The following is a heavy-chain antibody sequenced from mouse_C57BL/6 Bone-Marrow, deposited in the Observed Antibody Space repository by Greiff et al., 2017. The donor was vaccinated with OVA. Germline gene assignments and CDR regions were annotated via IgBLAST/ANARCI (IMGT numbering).Heavy chain of an antibody. CDR3: ARWFFDY. J-gene: IGHJ2*01. V-gene: IGHV1-42*01. D-gene: IGHD2-2*01. CDR1: GYSFTGYY. Sequence: EVQLVESGPELVKPGASVKISCKASGYSFTGYYMNWVKQSPEKSLEWIGEINPSTGGTTYNQKFKAKATLTVDKSSSTAYMQLKSLTSEDSAVYYCARWFFDYWGQGTTLTVSS. CDR2: INPSTGGT.